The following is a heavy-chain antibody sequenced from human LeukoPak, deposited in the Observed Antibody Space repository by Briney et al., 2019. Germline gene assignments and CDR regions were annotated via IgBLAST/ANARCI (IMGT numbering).Heavy chain of an antibody. D-gene: IGHD5-18*01. V-gene: IGHV4-30-2*01. CDR3: DSLSGYSYGYWLDY. J-gene: IGHJ4*02. Sequence: PSETLSLTCAVSGGSISSGGYSWSWIRQPPGKGLEWIGYIYHSGSTYYSPSLKSRVTISVDRSKNQFSLKLSSVTAADTAVYYCDSLSGYSYGYWLDYWGQGTLVTVSP. CDR2: IYHSGST. CDR1: GGSISSGGYS.